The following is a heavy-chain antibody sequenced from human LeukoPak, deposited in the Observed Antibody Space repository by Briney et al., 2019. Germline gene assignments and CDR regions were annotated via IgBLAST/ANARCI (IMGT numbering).Heavy chain of an antibody. CDR2: IRLSDGYT. Sequence: GGSLRLSCAASGFTFDNYAMTWVRQAPGKGLEWVSAIRLSDGYTYYADSVQGRFIISRDTSKNTVSLQMNSQTGDDTALYYCARVAGSYSIRPFDFWGQGTVVIVSS. V-gene: IGHV3-23*01. J-gene: IGHJ4*02. D-gene: IGHD1-26*01. CDR3: ARVAGSYSIRPFDF. CDR1: GFTFDNYA.